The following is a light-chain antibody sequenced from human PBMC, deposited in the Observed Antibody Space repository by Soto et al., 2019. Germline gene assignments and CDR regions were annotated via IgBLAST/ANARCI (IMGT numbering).Light chain of an antibody. V-gene: IGKV1-5*03. Sequence: DIQMTQSPSTLSASVGDTVTLTCRASQSINKWLAWYQQKPGKDPTLLIYVASILPTGVPSRFSGTESGTEFTLTISSRRPDDFAHDYCQQYNDYSAWTFGRWTKVEIK. J-gene: IGKJ1*01. CDR1: QSINKW. CDR3: QQYNDYSAWT. CDR2: VAS.